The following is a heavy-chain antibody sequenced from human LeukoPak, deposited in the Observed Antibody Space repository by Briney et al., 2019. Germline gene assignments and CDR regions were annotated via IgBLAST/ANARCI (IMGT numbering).Heavy chain of an antibody. D-gene: IGHD6-19*01. CDR1: GGTFSSYA. V-gene: IGHV1-69*06. J-gene: IGHJ4*02. CDR3: ARVYSSGWRSDPFDY. Sequence: GASVKVSCKASGGTFSSYAISWVRQAPGQGLEWMGGIIPIFGTANYAQKFQGRVTITADKSTSTAYMELSSLRSEDTAVYYCARVYSSGWRSDPFDYWGQGTLVTVSS. CDR2: IIPIFGTA.